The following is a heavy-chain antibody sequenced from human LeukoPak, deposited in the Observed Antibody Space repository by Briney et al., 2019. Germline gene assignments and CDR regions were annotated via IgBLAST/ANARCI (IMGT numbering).Heavy chain of an antibody. CDR1: DGSISGHY. J-gene: IGHJ3*02. V-gene: IGHV4-59*11. Sequence: PSETLSLTCTVPDGSISGHYWSWIRQPPGKGLEWIGYIFYTVRTRYNPSLQSRVTISLDTSKSHFSLKLTSVTAADTAAYYCARLLDNDSSGHPDTFDMWGQGTMVTVSS. D-gene: IGHD3-22*01. CDR3: ARLLDNDSSGHPDTFDM. CDR2: IFYTVRT.